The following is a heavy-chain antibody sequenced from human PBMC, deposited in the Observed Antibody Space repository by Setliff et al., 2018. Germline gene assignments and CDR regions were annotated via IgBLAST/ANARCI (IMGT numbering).Heavy chain of an antibody. J-gene: IGHJ5*02. CDR2: INPIFGGT. CDR3: ARATRDSDGWYYEYRWFDP. D-gene: IGHD6-19*01. CDR1: GGTFSTFG. Sequence: GASVKVSCKTSGGTFSTFGIHWVRQAPGQGLVWMGGINPIFGGTNFPQTFQGRVTMTRDTSINTAYMELSRLTCDDTAVYYCARATRDSDGWYYEYRWFDPWGQGTLVTVSS. V-gene: IGHV1-2*02.